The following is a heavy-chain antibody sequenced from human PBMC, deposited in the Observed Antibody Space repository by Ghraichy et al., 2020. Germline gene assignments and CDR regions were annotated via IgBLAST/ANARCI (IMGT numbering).Heavy chain of an antibody. CDR3: ASSRSMDV. V-gene: IGHV3-66*01. Sequence: GGSLRLSCAASGFTVITTYMTWVRQAPGKGLEWGSTIYGGGSTYYADSVQGRFSVSRDNSKNTLYLQMNSLRAEDTGVYFCASSRSMDVWGQGTTVTVSS. CDR1: GFTVITTY. CDR2: IYGGGST. J-gene: IGHJ6*02.